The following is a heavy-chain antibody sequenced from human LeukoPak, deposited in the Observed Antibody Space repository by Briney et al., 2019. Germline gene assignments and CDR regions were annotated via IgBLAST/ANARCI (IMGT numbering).Heavy chain of an antibody. V-gene: IGHV3-9*01. CDR3: AKDIEGAGTYYPRSGMDV. Sequence: GGSLRLSCATSGFTFHDYSMHWVRQVPGKGLGWVSGITWNSGRIGYADSVKGRFTISRDNAKNSLYLQMNSLRAEDTALYYCAKDIEGAGTYYPRSGMDVWGQGTTVTVSS. CDR2: ITWNSGRI. CDR1: GFTFHDYS. J-gene: IGHJ6*02. D-gene: IGHD3-10*01.